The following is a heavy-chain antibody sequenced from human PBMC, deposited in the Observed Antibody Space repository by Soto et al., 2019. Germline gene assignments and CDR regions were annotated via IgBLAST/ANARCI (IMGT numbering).Heavy chain of an antibody. D-gene: IGHD2-15*01. CDR3: TRWWSPSGFDY. Sequence: LRLSCAASGFTFSGSAMHWVRQASGKGLEWVGRIRSKANSYATAYAASVKGRFTISRDDSKNTAYLQMNSLKTEDTAVYYCTRWWSPSGFDYWGQGTLVTVSS. V-gene: IGHV3-73*01. J-gene: IGHJ4*02. CDR2: IRSKANSYAT. CDR1: GFTFSGSA.